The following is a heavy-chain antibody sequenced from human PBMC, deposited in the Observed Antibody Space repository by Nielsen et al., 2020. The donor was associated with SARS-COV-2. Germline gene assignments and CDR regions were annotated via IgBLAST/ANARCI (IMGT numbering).Heavy chain of an antibody. Sequence: GESLKISCVVSGFTFSSYWMSWVRQAPGKGLEWVANINQDGSEKDYVDSVKGRFTISRDNAKNSLYLQMNSLRVEDTAVYYCARARGGYDFDYWGQGTLVTVSS. V-gene: IGHV3-7*05. CDR3: ARARGGYDFDY. CDR2: INQDGSEK. D-gene: IGHD3-16*01. CDR1: GFTFSSYW. J-gene: IGHJ4*02.